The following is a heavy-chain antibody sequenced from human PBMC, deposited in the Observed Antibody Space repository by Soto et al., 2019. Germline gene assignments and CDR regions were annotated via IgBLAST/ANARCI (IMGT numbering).Heavy chain of an antibody. CDR3: ARSIVVVTALDY. V-gene: IGHV1-3*05. D-gene: IGHD2-21*02. J-gene: IGHJ4*02. Sequence: QVQLVQSGAEEQKPEASVKVSCKASGYTFTSYAMHWVRQAPGQRLEWMGWINAGNGNTKYSQKFQGRVTITRDTSASTAYMELSSLRSEDTAVYYCARSIVVVTALDYWGQGTVVTVSS. CDR2: INAGNGNT. CDR1: GYTFTSYA.